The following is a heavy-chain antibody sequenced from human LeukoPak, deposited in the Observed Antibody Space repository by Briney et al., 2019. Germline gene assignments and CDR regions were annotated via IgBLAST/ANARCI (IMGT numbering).Heavy chain of an antibody. J-gene: IGHJ5*02. CDR1: GGSFSGYY. V-gene: IGHV4-34*01. CDR2: INHSGST. CDR3: ARRDSSGYYLGS. Sequence: SETLSLTCAVYGGSFSGYYWSWIRQPPGKGLEWTGEINHSGSTNYNPSLKSRVTMSVDTSKNQFSLKLSSVTAADTAVYYCARRDSSGYYLGSWGQGTLVTVSS. D-gene: IGHD3-22*01.